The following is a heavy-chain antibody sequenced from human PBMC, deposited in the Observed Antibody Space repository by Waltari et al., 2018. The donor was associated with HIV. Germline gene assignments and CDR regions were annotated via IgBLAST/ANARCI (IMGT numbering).Heavy chain of an antibody. Sequence: EVQLVESGGGLVQPGGSLRLSCAASGFTFSSYWMSWVRQAPGKGLGWVANRKQDGSEKYYVDSVKGRFTISRDNAKNSLYLQMNSLRAEDTAVYYCARLYGSGSYSGNWFDPWGQGTLVTVSS. CDR2: RKQDGSEK. V-gene: IGHV3-7*03. CDR3: ARLYGSGSYSGNWFDP. D-gene: IGHD3-10*01. CDR1: GFTFSSYW. J-gene: IGHJ5*02.